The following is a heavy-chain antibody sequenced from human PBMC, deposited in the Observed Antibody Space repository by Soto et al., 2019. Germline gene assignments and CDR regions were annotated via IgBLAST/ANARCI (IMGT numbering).Heavy chain of an antibody. CDR1: GDSISSDYY. J-gene: IGHJ4*02. CDR3: AKDTHWGLGY. Sequence: QVQLQESGPGLVEPSGTLSLTCTVSGDSISSDYYWSWVRQPPGKRLEWIGEIYHTGTTNYNPSLKSRVSISRDRSKNQFSLELNSVTAADKAVYYCAKDTHWGLGYWGQGTLVTVSS. V-gene: IGHV4-4*02. CDR2: IYHTGTT. D-gene: IGHD7-27*01.